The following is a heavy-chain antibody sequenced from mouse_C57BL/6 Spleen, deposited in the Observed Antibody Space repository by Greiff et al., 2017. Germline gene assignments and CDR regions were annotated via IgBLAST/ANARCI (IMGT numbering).Heavy chain of an antibody. CDR1: GFTFSDYG. CDR2: ISSGSSTI. Sequence: EVQLVESGGGLVKPGGSLKLSCAASGFTFSDYGMHWVRQAPEKGLEWVAYISSGSSTIYYADTVKGRFTISRDNAKNTLFLQMTSLRSEDTAMYYCANGTPYFDVWGTGTTVTVSS. J-gene: IGHJ1*03. D-gene: IGHD1-1*01. V-gene: IGHV5-17*01. CDR3: ANGTPYFDV.